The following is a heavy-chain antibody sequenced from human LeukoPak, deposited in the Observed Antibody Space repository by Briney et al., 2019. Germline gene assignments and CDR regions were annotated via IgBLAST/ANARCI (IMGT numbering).Heavy chain of an antibody. V-gene: IGHV5-51*01. CDR2: IYPGDSDT. D-gene: IGHD6-19*01. Sequence: GESLKISCKGSGYRFYSFTNYWIGWVRQMPGQGLEWMGIIYPGDSDTRYSPSFQGQVTISVDKSISTAYLQWSSLKASDTAMYYCARAAVAGHFDYWGRGTLVTVSS. CDR1: GYRFYSFTNYW. J-gene: IGHJ4*02. CDR3: ARAAVAGHFDY.